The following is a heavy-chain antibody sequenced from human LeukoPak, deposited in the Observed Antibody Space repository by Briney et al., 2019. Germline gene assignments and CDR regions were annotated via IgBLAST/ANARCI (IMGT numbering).Heavy chain of an antibody. CDR1: GGTFSSYA. J-gene: IGHJ6*02. CDR3: AGGAGTRRIVSWVYGMDV. V-gene: IGHV1-69*04. D-gene: IGHD1-7*01. Sequence: SVKVSCKASGGTFSSYAISWVRQAPGQGLEWMGRTIPIFGIANYAQKFQGRVTITADKSTSTAYMELSSLRSEDTAVYYCAGGAGTRRIVSWVYGMDVWGQGTTVTVSS. CDR2: TIPIFGIA.